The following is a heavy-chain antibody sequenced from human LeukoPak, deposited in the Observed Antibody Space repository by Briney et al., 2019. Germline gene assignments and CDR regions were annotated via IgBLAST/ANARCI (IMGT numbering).Heavy chain of an antibody. V-gene: IGHV3-30*02. CDR2: IRCDGNNK. CDR3: AKGTVGAYEIDY. CDR1: GFTFSSYG. D-gene: IGHD1-26*01. J-gene: IGHJ4*02. Sequence: PGGSLRLSCAASGFTFSSYGLHWVRQAPGRGLEWVAFIRCDGNNKYYADSVKGRFTISRDNSKNTLYLQMNSLRTEDTAVYYCAKGTVGAYEIDYWGQGTLVTVSS.